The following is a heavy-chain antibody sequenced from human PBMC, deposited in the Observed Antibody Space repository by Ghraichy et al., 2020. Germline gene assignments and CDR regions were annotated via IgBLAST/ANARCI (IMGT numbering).Heavy chain of an antibody. J-gene: IGHJ3*01. D-gene: IGHD6-19*01. V-gene: IGHV4-4*07. CDR2: IYDTGTT. Sequence: SETLSLTCTVSRGSISGYYWNWIRQPAGKGLEWIGRIYDTGTTIYNPSLESRVTMSIGACRTQFSLRLSSVTAADPAVYYCARFSAGLPNAFDLWGQGTGVTVSS. CDR1: RGSISGYY. CDR3: ARFSAGLPNAFDL.